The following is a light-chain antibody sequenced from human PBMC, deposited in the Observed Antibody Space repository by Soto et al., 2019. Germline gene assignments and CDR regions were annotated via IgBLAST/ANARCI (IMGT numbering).Light chain of an antibody. CDR2: DAS. J-gene: IGKJ4*01. CDR3: QQRNNWPLT. CDR1: QSISSH. Sequence: EIVLTQSPATLSLSPGERATLSCRASQSISSHLAWYQQKPGQAPRLLMYDASHRATGIPARFSGGGSGTDFTLTISSLEPEDLAVYYCQQRNNWPLTFGGGTKVEIK. V-gene: IGKV3-11*01.